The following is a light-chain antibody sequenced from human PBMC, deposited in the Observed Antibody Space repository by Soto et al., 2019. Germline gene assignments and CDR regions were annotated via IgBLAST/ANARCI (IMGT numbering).Light chain of an antibody. CDR1: QSISSY. V-gene: IGKV1-39*01. CDR3: QQSYSTLWT. J-gene: IGKJ1*01. CDR2: AAS. Sequence: DIQMTQPPSSLSASVGDRVTITCRASQSISSYLNWYQQKPGKAPKLLIYAASSLQSGVPSRFSGSGSGTDFTLTISSLQTEDFATYYCQQSYSTLWTLVQGTKVEIK.